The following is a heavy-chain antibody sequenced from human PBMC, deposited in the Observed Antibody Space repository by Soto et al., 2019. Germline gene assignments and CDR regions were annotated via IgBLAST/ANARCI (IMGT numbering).Heavy chain of an antibody. CDR3: ARVGRYSSSWYNVDLFDY. Sequence: QVQLVQSGAEVKKPGSSVKVSCKASGGTFSSYAISLVRQAPGQGLEWMGGIIPIFGTANYAQKFQGRVTITADESTSTAYMELSSLRSEDTAVYYCARVGRYSSSWYNVDLFDYWGQGTLVTVSS. J-gene: IGHJ4*02. CDR1: GGTFSSYA. D-gene: IGHD6-13*01. V-gene: IGHV1-69*12. CDR2: IIPIFGTA.